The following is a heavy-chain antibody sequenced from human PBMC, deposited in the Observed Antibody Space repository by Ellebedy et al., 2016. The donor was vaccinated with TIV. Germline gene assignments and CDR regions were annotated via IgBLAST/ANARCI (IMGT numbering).Heavy chain of an antibody. J-gene: IGHJ4*02. CDR3: ARVTVDTAMVSWGIDY. Sequence: SETLSLXXTVSGYSISSGYYWGWIRQPPGKGLEWIGEINHSGSTNYNPSLKSRVTISVDTSKNQFSLKLSSVTAADTAVYYCARVTVDTAMVSWGIDYWGQGTLVTVSS. CDR2: INHSGST. D-gene: IGHD5-18*01. V-gene: IGHV4-38-2*02. CDR1: GYSISSGYY.